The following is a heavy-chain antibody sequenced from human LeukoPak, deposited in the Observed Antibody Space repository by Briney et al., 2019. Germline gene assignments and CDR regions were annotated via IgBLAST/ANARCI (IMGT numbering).Heavy chain of an antibody. CDR1: GFTFSSYA. J-gene: IGHJ4*02. CDR2: ISGSGGST. V-gene: IGHV3-23*01. Sequence: GGSLRLSCAASGFTFSSYAMSWVRQAPGKGLEWVSAISGSGGSTYYADSVKGRFTISRDNSKNTLYLQMNSRRAEDTAVYYCAKSFKVVYYFDYWGQGTLVTVSS. CDR3: AKSFKVVYYFDY. D-gene: IGHD2-15*01.